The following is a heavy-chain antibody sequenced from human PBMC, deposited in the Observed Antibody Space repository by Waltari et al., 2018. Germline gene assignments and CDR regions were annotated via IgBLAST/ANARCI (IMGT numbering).Heavy chain of an antibody. V-gene: IGHV4-34*01. CDR2: INHSGST. Sequence: QVQLQQWGAGLLKPSETLSLTCAVYGGSFSGYYWSWIRQPPGKGLEWIGEINHSGSTNYNPSLKSRVTISVDTSKNQFSLKLSSVTAADTAVYYCARERYYGSGSPLRYWGQGTLVIVSS. J-gene: IGHJ4*02. D-gene: IGHD3-10*01. CDR1: GGSFSGYY. CDR3: ARERYYGSGSPLRY.